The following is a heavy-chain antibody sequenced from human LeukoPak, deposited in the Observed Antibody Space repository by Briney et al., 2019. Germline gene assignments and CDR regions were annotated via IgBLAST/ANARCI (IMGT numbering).Heavy chain of an antibody. Sequence: PSETLSLTCSVSGGSIYSGTYYWSWIRQPAGKGLEWIGRIYTSGSTNYNPSLKSRVTISVDTSKNQFSLKLSSVTAADTAVYYCARENRDGYNAWGQGTLVTVSS. J-gene: IGHJ5*02. V-gene: IGHV4-61*02. CDR2: IYTSGST. D-gene: IGHD5-24*01. CDR3: ARENRDGYNA. CDR1: GGSIYSGTYY.